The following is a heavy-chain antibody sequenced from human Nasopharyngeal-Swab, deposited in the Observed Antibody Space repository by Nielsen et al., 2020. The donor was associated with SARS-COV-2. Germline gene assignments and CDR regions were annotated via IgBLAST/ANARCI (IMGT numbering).Heavy chain of an antibody. Sequence: GESLKISCAASGFTFSRYWMHWVRLPPGKGLEWVSQIDVEGRRTTYADSVKGRFTIFRENYKNTLYLQLNSLRAEDTARYYCARFSRCDDDCPFDYWGQGTLVTVSS. CDR1: GFTFSRYW. CDR2: IDVEGRRT. CDR3: ARFSRCDDDCPFDY. D-gene: IGHD2-21*02. J-gene: IGHJ4*02. V-gene: IGHV3-74*01.